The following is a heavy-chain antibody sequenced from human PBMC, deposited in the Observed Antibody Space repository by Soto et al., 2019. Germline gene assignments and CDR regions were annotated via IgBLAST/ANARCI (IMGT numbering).Heavy chain of an antibody. Sequence: VGSLRLSCAASGFTFSSYGMHWVRQAPGKGLEWVAVIWYDGSNKYYADSVKGRFTISRDNSKNTLYLQMNSLRAEDTAVYYCASAVGSSSRYDWFDPWGQGTLVTVSS. D-gene: IGHD6-13*01. V-gene: IGHV3-33*01. CDR2: IWYDGSNK. J-gene: IGHJ5*02. CDR3: ASAVGSSSRYDWFDP. CDR1: GFTFSSYG.